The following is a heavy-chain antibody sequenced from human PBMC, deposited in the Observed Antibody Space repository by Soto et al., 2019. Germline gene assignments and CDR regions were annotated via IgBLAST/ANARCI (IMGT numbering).Heavy chain of an antibody. CDR1: GGTFSNYA. CDR3: ARVSGPETYFSPGDY. V-gene: IGHV1-69*01. Sequence: QVQLVQSGAAVKKPGSSVKVSCKASGGTFSNYAVTWVRQAPGHGLEWMGGIIPIFGTSNYAQKFQGRVTITADESTSTAYMELTSVSSEDTAVYYCARVSGPETYFSPGDYWGQGTLVTVSS. J-gene: IGHJ4*02. CDR2: IIPIFGTS. D-gene: IGHD3-10*01.